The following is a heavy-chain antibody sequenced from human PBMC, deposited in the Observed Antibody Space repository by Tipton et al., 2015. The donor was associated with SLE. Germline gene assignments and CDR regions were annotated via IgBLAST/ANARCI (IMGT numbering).Heavy chain of an antibody. D-gene: IGHD3-3*01. Sequence: TLSLTCTVSGGSISSSSYYWGWIRQPPGKGLEWIGSIYYSGSTYYNPSLKSRVTVSLDTSKNQFSLKLTSVTAADTAVYYCARGTTFDFWSGSWFDPWGQGTLVTVSS. CDR1: GGSISSSSYY. CDR3: ARGTTFDFWSGSWFDP. J-gene: IGHJ5*02. V-gene: IGHV4-39*07. CDR2: IYYSGST.